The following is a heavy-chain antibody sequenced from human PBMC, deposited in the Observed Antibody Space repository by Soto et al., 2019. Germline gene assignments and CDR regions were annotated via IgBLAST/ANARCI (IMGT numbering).Heavy chain of an antibody. J-gene: IGHJ6*01. CDR1: GYTFTSYG. CDR2: ISAYNGNT. D-gene: IGHD2-2*01. V-gene: IGHV1-18*01. Sequence: GASVKVSCKASGYTFTSYGISWVRQAPGQGLEWMGWISAYNGNTNYAQKLQGRVTMTTDTSTSTAYMELRSLRSDDTAVYYCARDRRVIVVGPAAPLYYYYGMDVWGQGTTVTVSS. CDR3: ARDRRVIVVGPAAPLYYYYGMDV.